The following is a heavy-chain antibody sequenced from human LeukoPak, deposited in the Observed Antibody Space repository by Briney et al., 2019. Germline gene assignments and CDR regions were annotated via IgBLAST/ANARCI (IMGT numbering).Heavy chain of an antibody. Sequence: VASVKVSCKASGYIFTSYGLSWVRQAPGQGLEWMGGIIPIFGTANYAQKFQGRVTITTDESTSTAYMELSSLRSEDTAVYYCARDSYSSGWLYYFDYWGQGTLVTVSS. CDR3: ARDSYSSGWLYYFDY. CDR1: GYIFTSYG. CDR2: IIPIFGTA. D-gene: IGHD6-19*01. J-gene: IGHJ4*02. V-gene: IGHV1-69*05.